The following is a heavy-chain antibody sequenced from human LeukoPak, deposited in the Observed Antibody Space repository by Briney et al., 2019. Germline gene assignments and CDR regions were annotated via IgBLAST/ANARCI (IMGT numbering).Heavy chain of an antibody. D-gene: IGHD6-19*01. J-gene: IGHJ5*02. CDR3: AKGPLSYVPAVAPT. Sequence: GGSLRLSCAASGFTFSSYAMSWVRQAPGKGLECVSGISGSGSSTYYADSVKGRFTISRDNSKNTLYLQMNSLRAEDTAVYYCAKGPLSYVPAVAPTWGQGTLVTVSS. V-gene: IGHV3-23*01. CDR1: GFTFSSYA. CDR2: ISGSGSST.